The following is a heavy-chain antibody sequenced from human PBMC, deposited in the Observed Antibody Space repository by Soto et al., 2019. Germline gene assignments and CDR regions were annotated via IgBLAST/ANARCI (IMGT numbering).Heavy chain of an antibody. CDR3: ASSLGAGDHDAFDI. J-gene: IGHJ3*02. CDR2: ISYDGSNK. D-gene: IGHD2-21*02. CDR1: GFTFSSYA. Sequence: GSLRLSCAASGFTFSSYAMHWVRQAPGKGLEWVAVISYDGSNKYYADSVKGRFTISRDNSKNTLYLQMNSLRAEDTAVYYCASSLGAGDHDAFDIWGQGTMVTVSS. V-gene: IGHV3-30-3*01.